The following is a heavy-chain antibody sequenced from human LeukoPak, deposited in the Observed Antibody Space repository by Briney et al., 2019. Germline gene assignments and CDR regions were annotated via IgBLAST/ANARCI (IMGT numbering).Heavy chain of an antibody. CDR2: IHYSGNT. CDR3: ARESPPDAFDI. J-gene: IGHJ3*02. V-gene: IGHV4-30-4*01. Sequence: SQTLSLTCTVSGGSIGDYYWSWIRQPPGQGLEWLGYIHYSGNTYYNPSLKSRIIISIDASKNQFSLNLSSVTAADTAVYYCARESPPDAFDIWGRGTVVTVSS. CDR1: GGSIGDYY.